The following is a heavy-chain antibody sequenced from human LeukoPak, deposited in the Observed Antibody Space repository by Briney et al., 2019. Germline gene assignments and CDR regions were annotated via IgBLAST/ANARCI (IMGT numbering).Heavy chain of an antibody. Sequence: GASVKVSCKASGYTFTGYHMHWVRQAPGQGLEWMGWINPNSGDTNYAQKFQGRVTMTRDTSISTAYMELSRLRSDDTAVYYCASDWGLSQLEYCSNTNCYMGAFDIWGQGTMVTVSS. D-gene: IGHD2-2*02. CDR2: INPNSGDT. CDR3: ASDWGLSQLEYCSNTNCYMGAFDI. CDR1: GYTFTGYH. J-gene: IGHJ3*02. V-gene: IGHV1-2*02.